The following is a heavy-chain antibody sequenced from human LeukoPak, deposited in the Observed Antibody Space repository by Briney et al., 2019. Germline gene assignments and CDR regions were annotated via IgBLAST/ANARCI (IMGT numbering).Heavy chain of an antibody. J-gene: IGHJ4*02. Sequence: SQTLSLTCAISGDSVSNSSATWSWIRQSPSRGLEWLGRTYHRSKWYDDYAISVKSRITISPDTSKNQFSLQLNSVTPDDTAVYYCARQAEGALRGWGQGTLVTVSS. D-gene: IGHD3-10*01. CDR2: TYHRSKWYD. V-gene: IGHV6-1*01. CDR1: GDSVSNSSAT. CDR3: ARQAEGALRG.